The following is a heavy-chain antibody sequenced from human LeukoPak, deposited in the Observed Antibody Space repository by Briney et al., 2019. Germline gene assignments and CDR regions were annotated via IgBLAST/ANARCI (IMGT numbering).Heavy chain of an antibody. CDR3: ARKVTYNSFDP. J-gene: IGHJ5*02. Sequence: PGGSLRLSCAASGFTFSSYGMHWVRQAPGKGLEWVAVIWYDGSNKYYADSVTGRFTISRDNSKNTLYLEVNSLRAEDTALYYCARKVTYNSFDPWGQGTLVTVSS. V-gene: IGHV3-33*01. D-gene: IGHD2-21*02. CDR2: IWYDGSNK. CDR1: GFTFSSYG.